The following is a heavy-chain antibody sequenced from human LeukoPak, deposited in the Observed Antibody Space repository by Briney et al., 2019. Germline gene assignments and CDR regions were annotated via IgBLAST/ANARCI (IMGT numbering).Heavy chain of an antibody. V-gene: IGHV3-23*01. CDR2: ISGSGGST. J-gene: IGHJ4*02. CDR1: GFTFSDYA. CDR3: ARVWSPPYTSSWPYYFDY. D-gene: IGHD6-13*01. Sequence: GGSLRLSCAASGFTFSDYAMSWVRQAPGKGLEWVSGISGSGGSTKYADSVEGRFTISRDNAKNSLYLQMNSLRAEDTAVYYCARVWSPPYTSSWPYYFDYWGRGTLATVSS.